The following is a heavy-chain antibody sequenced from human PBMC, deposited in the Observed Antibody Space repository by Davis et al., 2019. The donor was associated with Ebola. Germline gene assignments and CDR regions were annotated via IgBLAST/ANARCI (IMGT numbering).Heavy chain of an antibody. Sequence: GESLKISCAASGLSFSAYGMYWVRQAPGKGLEWVAFIEYDGSNKNYVDSVKGRFTISRDNPKNTLFLQMNSLKTEDTAVYYCAGGSVNTAFRAFEIWGQGTMVTVSS. CDR1: GLSFSAYG. J-gene: IGHJ3*02. V-gene: IGHV3-33*05. CDR3: AGGSVNTAFRAFEI. CDR2: IEYDGSNK. D-gene: IGHD5-18*01.